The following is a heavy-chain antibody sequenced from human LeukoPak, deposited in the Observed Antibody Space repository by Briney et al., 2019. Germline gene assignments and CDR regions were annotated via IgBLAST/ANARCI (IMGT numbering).Heavy chain of an antibody. D-gene: IGHD4-17*01. CDR3: ARDGYGDWNFDY. V-gene: IGHV4-59*01. Sequence: SETLSLTCTVSGGSISSYYWSWIRQPPGKGLEWTGYIYYSGSTNYNPSLKSRVTISVDTSKNQFSLKLSSVTAADTAVYYCARDGYGDWNFDYWGQGTLVTVSS. CDR2: IYYSGST. CDR1: GGSISSYY. J-gene: IGHJ4*02.